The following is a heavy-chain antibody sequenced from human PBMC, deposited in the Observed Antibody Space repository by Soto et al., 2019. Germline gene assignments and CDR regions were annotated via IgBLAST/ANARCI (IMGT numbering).Heavy chain of an antibody. Sequence: QVQLQESGPGLVKPSGTLSLTCAVSGGFISGSNWWSWVRQPPGKGLEWIGEIYHSGSTNYNPSLKSRVTISVDTSKNHFSLRLSSVTAADTAVYYCARDRESGGYDLFDYWGQGILVTVSS. CDR2: IYHSGST. J-gene: IGHJ4*02. V-gene: IGHV4-4*02. D-gene: IGHD5-12*01. CDR1: GGFISGSNW. CDR3: ARDRESGGYDLFDY.